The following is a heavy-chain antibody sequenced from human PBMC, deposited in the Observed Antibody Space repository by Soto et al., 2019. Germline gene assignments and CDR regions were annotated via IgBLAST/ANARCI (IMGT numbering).Heavy chain of an antibody. CDR3: ATANGSGSYPGSHPKYTYGIDV. CDR2: IYPGDSDT. J-gene: IGHJ6*02. D-gene: IGHD3-10*01. V-gene: IGHV5-51*01. CDR1: GYSFTSYW. Sequence: PGESLKISCKGSGYSFTSYWIGWVRQMPGKGLECMGIIYPGDSDTRYSPSFQGQVTISADKSISTAYLQWSSLKASDTAMYYCATANGSGSYPGSHPKYTYGIDVWGLDATVTVSS.